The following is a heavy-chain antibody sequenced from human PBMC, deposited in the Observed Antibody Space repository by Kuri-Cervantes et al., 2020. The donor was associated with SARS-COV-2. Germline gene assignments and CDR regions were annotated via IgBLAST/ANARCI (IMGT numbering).Heavy chain of an antibody. Sequence: SETLSLTCTVSADSISTNYYWGWIRQLPGKGLEWIGIIHHIGNTHYNSSLMSRVTMSVDTFKNQFSLNLRSLTAAATAIYYCARVGYCFGTRCVTYFDPWGQGTLVTVSS. CDR1: ADSISTNYY. J-gene: IGHJ5*02. CDR3: ARVGYCFGTRCVTYFDP. V-gene: IGHV4-38-2*02. D-gene: IGHD2-2*03. CDR2: IHHIGNT.